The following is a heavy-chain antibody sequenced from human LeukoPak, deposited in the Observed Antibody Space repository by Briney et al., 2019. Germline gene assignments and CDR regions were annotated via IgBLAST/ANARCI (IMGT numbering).Heavy chain of an antibody. V-gene: IGHV3-66*02. D-gene: IGHD6-19*01. CDR2: IYSGGST. J-gene: IGHJ4*02. Sequence: GGSLRLSCAASGFTVSSNYMSWVRQAPGKGLEWVSVIYSGGSTYYADSVKGRFTISRDNSKNTLYLQMYSLRAEDTAVYYCARVPSGWYVTYWGQGTLVTVSS. CDR1: GFTVSSNY. CDR3: ARVPSGWYVTY.